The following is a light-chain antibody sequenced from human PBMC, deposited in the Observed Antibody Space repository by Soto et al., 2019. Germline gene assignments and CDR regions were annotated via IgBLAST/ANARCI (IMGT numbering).Light chain of an antibody. Sequence: EIVLTQSPATLSSSPGERATLSCRASQTVNSRLAWYQHKPGQAPRLLIYHTSNRATGIPDRFSGSGSGTDFTLTISRLEPEDFAVYYCQQYGSSPPMVTFGPGTKVDIK. CDR1: QTVNSR. CDR2: HTS. J-gene: IGKJ3*01. CDR3: QQYGSSPPMVT. V-gene: IGKV3-20*01.